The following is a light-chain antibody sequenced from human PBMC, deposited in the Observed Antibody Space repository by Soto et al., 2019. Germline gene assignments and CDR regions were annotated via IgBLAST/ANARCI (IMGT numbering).Light chain of an antibody. CDR3: AAWDDSLNGVV. CDR2: NTY. J-gene: IGLJ2*01. CDR1: SSNIGSHT. Sequence: QSVLTQPPSASGTPGQRVTISCSGSSSNIGSHTVNWYQQLPGTAPRLLIYNTYYRPSGVPDRFSGSKSGTSASLAISGLQSEDEADYYCAAWDDSLNGVVFSGGTQLTVL. V-gene: IGLV1-44*01.